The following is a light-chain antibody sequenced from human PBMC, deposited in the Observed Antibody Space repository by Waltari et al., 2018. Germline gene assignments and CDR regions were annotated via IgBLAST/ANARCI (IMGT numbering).Light chain of an antibody. CDR2: DTS. CDR1: QSVSSS. Sequence: IVLTQSPATLSLSPGERATLSCRASQSVSSSLAWYQQKPGQTPRLLIYDTSKRATVIPARFSGSGSGTDFTLTISSLEPEDLAVYYCQHRTTWPPSLTFGGGTRVEVK. CDR3: QHRTTWPPSLT. V-gene: IGKV3-11*01. J-gene: IGKJ4*01.